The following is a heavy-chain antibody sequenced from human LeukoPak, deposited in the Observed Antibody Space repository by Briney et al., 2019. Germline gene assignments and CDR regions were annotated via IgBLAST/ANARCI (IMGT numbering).Heavy chain of an antibody. D-gene: IGHD4-17*01. Sequence: GGSPRLSCAATGFIFSSYSMNWVRQAPGKGLEWVSSISSSSSYIYYADSVKGRFTISRDNAKNSLYLQMNSLRAEDTAVYYCAQSGDAYAFDIWGQGTMVTVSS. CDR2: ISSSSSYI. CDR1: GFIFSSYS. V-gene: IGHV3-21*01. J-gene: IGHJ3*02. CDR3: AQSGDAYAFDI.